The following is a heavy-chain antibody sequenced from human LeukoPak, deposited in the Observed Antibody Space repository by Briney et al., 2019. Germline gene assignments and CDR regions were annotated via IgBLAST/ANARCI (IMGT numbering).Heavy chain of an antibody. CDR2: INPNSGGT. D-gene: IGHD3-10*01. V-gene: IGHV1-2*02. J-gene: IGHJ5*02. Sequence: ASVTVSCKASGYTFTGYYMHWVRQAPGQGLEWMGWINPNSGGTNYAQKFQGRVTMTRDTSISTAYMELGRLRSDDTAVYYCARGNVLLWFRELFAGDWFDPWGQGTLVTVSS. CDR3: ARGNVLLWFRELFAGDWFDP. CDR1: GYTFTGYY.